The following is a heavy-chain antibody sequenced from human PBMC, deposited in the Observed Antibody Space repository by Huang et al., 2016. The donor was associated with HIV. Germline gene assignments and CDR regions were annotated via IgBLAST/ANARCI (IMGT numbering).Heavy chain of an antibody. Sequence: QMRFQESGPGLVKPSGTLSLTCNVSGGSFNTGRDYWGWIRQPPGKGLEWVGSFFYTGKMHYDPSLKGRLTMSADTSKNQFSLNLSSVTAADTAIYYCARNHDFWRGRMFAISYFDVWGRGTLVTVAS. V-gene: IGHV4-39*01. J-gene: IGHJ2*01. CDR3: ARNHDFWRGRMFAISYFDV. D-gene: IGHD3-3*01. CDR1: GGSFNTGRDY. CDR2: FFYTGKM.